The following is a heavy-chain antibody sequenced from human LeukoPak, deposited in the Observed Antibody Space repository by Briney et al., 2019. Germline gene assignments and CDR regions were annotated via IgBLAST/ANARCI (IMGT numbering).Heavy chain of an antibody. J-gene: IGHJ4*02. V-gene: IGHV4-61*02. Sequence: SQTLSLTCTVSGGSISSGSYYWSWIRQPAGKGLEWIGRIYTSGSTNYNPSLKSRVTISVDTSKNQFSLKLSSVTAADTAVYYCARELRSPRVFLYFDYWGQGTLVTVSS. CDR3: ARELRSPRVFLYFDY. D-gene: IGHD1-26*01. CDR2: IYTSGST. CDR1: GGSISSGSYY.